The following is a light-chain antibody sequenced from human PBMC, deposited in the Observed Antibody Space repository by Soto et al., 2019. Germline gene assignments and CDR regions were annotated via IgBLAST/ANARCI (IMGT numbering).Light chain of an antibody. CDR3: QQYGSSPST. CDR1: QSVSSNY. CDR2: GES. J-gene: IGKJ1*01. Sequence: EIVLTQSPGTLSLSPGERATLSCRASQSVSSNYITWYQPKPGQAPRRRIFGESSRATVIPDRFSGRWSGTDFTLTISRLEPEDFAVYYCQQYGSSPSTFGQGTKVDIK. V-gene: IGKV3-20*01.